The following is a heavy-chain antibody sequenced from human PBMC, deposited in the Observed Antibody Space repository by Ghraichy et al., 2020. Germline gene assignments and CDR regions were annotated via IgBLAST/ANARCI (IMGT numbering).Heavy chain of an antibody. J-gene: IGHJ4*02. V-gene: IGHV3-23*01. Sequence: GGSLRLSCAASGFTFSSYAMNWVRQAPGKGLEWVSGISAGGGDTAYAQPVKGRFTISRDNSKNTLHLQMNSLRAEDTAVYYCARSYCSGASCYWVILDFWGQGTLVTVSS. CDR3: ARSYCSGASCYWVILDF. CDR1: GFTFSSYA. D-gene: IGHD2-15*01. CDR2: ISAGGGDT.